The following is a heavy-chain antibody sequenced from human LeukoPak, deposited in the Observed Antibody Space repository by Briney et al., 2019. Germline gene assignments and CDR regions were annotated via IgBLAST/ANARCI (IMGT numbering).Heavy chain of an antibody. J-gene: IGHJ4*02. CDR1: GFTFSSYW. D-gene: IGHD3-10*01. Sequence: GGSLRLSCAASGFTFSSYWMHWVRQAPGKGLEWVSAISGSGGSTYYADSVKGRFTISRDNAKNSLYLQMNSLRAEDTAVYYCASDYHGSGSYSRFDYWGQGILVTASS. CDR3: ASDYHGSGSYSRFDY. V-gene: IGHV3-21*01. CDR2: ISGSGGST.